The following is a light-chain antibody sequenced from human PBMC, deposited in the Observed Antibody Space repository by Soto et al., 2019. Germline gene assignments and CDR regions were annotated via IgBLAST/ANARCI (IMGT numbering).Light chain of an antibody. CDR1: QSVRSS. Sequence: EIVMTQSPATLSVSPGERATLSCRASQSVRSSLAWYQQKPGQAPRLLIYGASTRATGFPARFSGSGSGTEFTLTISSLEPEDSAVYYCQQHLGRHTFGQGTKVDIK. J-gene: IGKJ1*01. V-gene: IGKV3-15*01. CDR3: QQHLGRHT. CDR2: GAS.